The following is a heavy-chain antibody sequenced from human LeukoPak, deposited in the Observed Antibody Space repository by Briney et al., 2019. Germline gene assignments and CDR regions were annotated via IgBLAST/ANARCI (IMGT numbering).Heavy chain of an antibody. J-gene: IGHJ4*02. V-gene: IGHV3-30*02. CDR1: GFTFSNYA. D-gene: IGHD6-6*01. CDR3: AKAIHSSSSGVVDY. CDR2: IRYDGSNK. Sequence: GSLRLSCAASGFTFSNYAMHWVRQAPGKGLEWVTFIRYDGSNKYYAESVEGRFTISRDNSKNTLYLQMSSLRAEDTAVYYCAKAIHSSSSGVVDYWGQGTLVTVSS.